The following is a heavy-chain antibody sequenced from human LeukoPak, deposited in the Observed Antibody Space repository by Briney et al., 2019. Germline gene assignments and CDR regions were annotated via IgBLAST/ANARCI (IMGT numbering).Heavy chain of an antibody. CDR2: ISWNSGTI. J-gene: IGHJ2*01. CDR1: GFTFDDYA. V-gene: IGHV3-9*03. D-gene: IGHD6-6*01. Sequence: GRSLRLSCAASGFTFDDYAMHWVRQAPGKGLEWVSSISWNSGTIDYADSVKGRFTISRDNAKNSLYLQMNSLRAEDMALYYCAKDKAARPNWYFDLWGRGTLVTVSS. CDR3: AKDKAARPNWYFDL.